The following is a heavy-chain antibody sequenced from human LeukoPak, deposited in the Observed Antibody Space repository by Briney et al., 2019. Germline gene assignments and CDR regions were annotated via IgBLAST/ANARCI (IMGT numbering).Heavy chain of an antibody. Sequence: PSGTLSLTCAVSGASISSPNWWSWVRQPPGKGLEWIGEIYHSGSTNYNPSLESRATISVDKSKNQFSLKLNSVTAADTAVYYCARDRVFEGAIGDYWGQGILVTVSS. CDR2: IYHSGST. CDR3: ARDRVFEGAIGDY. D-gene: IGHD3-3*01. J-gene: IGHJ4*02. CDR1: GASISSPNW. V-gene: IGHV4-4*02.